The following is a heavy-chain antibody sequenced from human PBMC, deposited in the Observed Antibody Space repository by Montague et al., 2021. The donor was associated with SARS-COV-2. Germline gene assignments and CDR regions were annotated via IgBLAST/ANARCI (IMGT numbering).Heavy chain of an antibody. CDR2: IHDSGTA. CDR3: TRLPRGSGTWGYFDY. D-gene: IGHD3-10*01. Sequence: SETLSLTCTVSDGSIRSYYWNWMRQTPGKGLEWIGYIHDSGTANYNPSLRSRVTLTVDASRNQFSLELSSVTAADTAMYYCTRLPRGSGTWGYFDYWAQGTLVTVSS. V-gene: IGHV4-59*08. J-gene: IGHJ4*02. CDR1: DGSIRSYY.